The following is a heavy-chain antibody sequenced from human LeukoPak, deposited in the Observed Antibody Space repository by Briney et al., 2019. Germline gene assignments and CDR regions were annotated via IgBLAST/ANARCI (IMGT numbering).Heavy chain of an antibody. CDR3: AKGGYCSGGSCYSDYFDY. Sequence: GGSLRLSCAASGFTFSSYAMSWVRQAPGKGLEWVSAISGSGGSTYYADSVKGRFTISRDNSKNTLYLQMNSLRAEDTAVYYCAKGGYCSGGSCYSDYFDYWGQGTLVTVSS. V-gene: IGHV3-23*01. J-gene: IGHJ4*02. CDR2: ISGSGGST. CDR1: GFTFSSYA. D-gene: IGHD2-15*01.